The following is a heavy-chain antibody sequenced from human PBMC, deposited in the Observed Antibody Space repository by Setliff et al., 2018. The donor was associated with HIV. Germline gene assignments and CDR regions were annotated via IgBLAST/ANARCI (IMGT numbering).Heavy chain of an antibody. D-gene: IGHD3-22*01. J-gene: IGHJ4*02. CDR3: AKPRHYDSSGYYHY. CDR2: IRYDGSNK. Sequence: GGSLRLSCAASVFTFNNYGMNWVRQAPGKGLEWVAFIRYDGSNKYYADSVKGRFTISRDNSKNTLYLQMNSLRAEDTAVYYCAKPRHYDSSGYYHYWGQGTLVTVSS. CDR1: VFTFNNYG. V-gene: IGHV3-30*02.